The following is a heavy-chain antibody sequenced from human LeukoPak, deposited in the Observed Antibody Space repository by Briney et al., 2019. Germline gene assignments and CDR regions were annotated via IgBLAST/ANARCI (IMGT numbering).Heavy chain of an antibody. D-gene: IGHD1-26*01. CDR3: AKDYLGGSSHFDY. J-gene: IGHJ4*02. CDR2: ISGSGGST. V-gene: IGHV3-23*01. Sequence: GGSLRLSCAASGFTFSSYAMSWVRQAPGKGLEWVSAISGSGGSTYYADSVKGRFTISRGNSKNTLYLQMNSLRAEDTAVYYCAKDYLGGSSHFDYWGQGTLVTVSS. CDR1: GFTFSSYA.